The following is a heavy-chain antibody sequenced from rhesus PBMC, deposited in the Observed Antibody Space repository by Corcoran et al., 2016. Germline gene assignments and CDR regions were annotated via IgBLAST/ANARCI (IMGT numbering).Heavy chain of an antibody. CDR1: GFTFSDYY. V-gene: IGHV3-116*02. J-gene: IGHJ4*01. D-gene: IGHD6-25*01. CDR3: ARVIAAAGHFDY. Sequence: EVRLVESGGGLVQPGGSLRLSCAASGFTFSDYYMSWVRQAPGKGPVWVGFIRKKANGVTAKDAASVKGRFTISRDDSKSIASLQMNSLKTEDTAVYYCARVIAAAGHFDYWGQGVLVTVSS. CDR2: IRKKANGVTA.